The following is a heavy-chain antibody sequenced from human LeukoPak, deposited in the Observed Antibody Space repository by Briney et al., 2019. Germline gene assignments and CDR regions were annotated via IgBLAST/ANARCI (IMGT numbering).Heavy chain of an antibody. CDR3: ARGLDYYGSGSYYNWFDP. D-gene: IGHD3-10*01. J-gene: IGHJ5*02. CDR2: MNPNSGNT. CDR1: GYTFTNHY. Sequence: ASVKVSCKASGYTFTNHYMHWVRQATGQGLEWMGWMNPNSGNTGYAQKFQGRVTITRNTSISTAYMELSSLRSEDTAVYYCARGLDYYGSGSYYNWFDPWGQGTLVTVSS. V-gene: IGHV1-8*01.